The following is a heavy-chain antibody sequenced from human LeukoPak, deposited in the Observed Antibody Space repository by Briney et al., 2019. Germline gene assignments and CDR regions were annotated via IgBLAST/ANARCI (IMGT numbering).Heavy chain of an antibody. CDR1: GFTVSSNY. D-gene: IGHD3-10*01. J-gene: IGHJ5*02. CDR3: ARGKLPSISMVRGVRHTSWFDT. CDR2: IYSGGST. Sequence: GGSLRLSCAASGFTVSSNYMSWVRQAPGKGLEWVSVIYSGGSTYYADSVKGRFTISRDNSKITLYLQMNSLRAEDTAVYYCARGKLPSISMVRGVRHTSWFDTWGQGTLVTVSA. V-gene: IGHV3-66*01.